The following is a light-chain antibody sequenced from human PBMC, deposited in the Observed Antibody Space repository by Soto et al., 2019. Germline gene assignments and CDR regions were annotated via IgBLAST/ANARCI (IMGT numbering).Light chain of an antibody. CDR2: AAS. V-gene: IGKV1-39*01. Sequence: DIQMTQSPSSLSASVGDRVTITCRASQSISSYLNWYQQKPGKAHKLLIYAASSLHSGVPSRFSGSGSGTDFPLTISSLQPEDFATYYCQQSYSTPPTFGGGTKVEIK. CDR3: QQSYSTPPT. CDR1: QSISSY. J-gene: IGKJ4*01.